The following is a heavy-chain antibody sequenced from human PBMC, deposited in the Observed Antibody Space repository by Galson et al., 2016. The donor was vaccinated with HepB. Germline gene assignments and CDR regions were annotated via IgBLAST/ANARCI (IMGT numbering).Heavy chain of an antibody. V-gene: IGHV1-2*02. CDR2: INPNNGDT. D-gene: IGHD3-10*01. J-gene: IGHJ6*02. Sequence: SVKVSCKASGYTFTGHYIHWLRQAPAQGLVWMGCINPNNGDTSPAQKFHARIPLSGDTSIRTAYMELRWLSPDDSAVYYCAGDPPRGSGSYLWGPYYDGIDVWGQGTTVAVSS. CDR3: AGDPPRGSGSYLWGPYYDGIDV. CDR1: GYTFTGHY.